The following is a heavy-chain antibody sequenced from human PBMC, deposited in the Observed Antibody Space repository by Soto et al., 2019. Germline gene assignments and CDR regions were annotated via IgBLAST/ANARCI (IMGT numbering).Heavy chain of an antibody. CDR2: IYYNGNT. CDR3: TRANWYSEY. Sequence: QVQLQESGPGLVKPSETLSLTCTVSGGSISNHYWCWIRQPPGKGLEWIGYIYYNGNTNYNPPLNSRVTMSVDTSKNQISLKLSSVTSADTAVYYCTRANWYSEYWGQGTLVPVSS. J-gene: IGHJ4*02. V-gene: IGHV4-59*11. D-gene: IGHD7-27*01. CDR1: GGSISNHY.